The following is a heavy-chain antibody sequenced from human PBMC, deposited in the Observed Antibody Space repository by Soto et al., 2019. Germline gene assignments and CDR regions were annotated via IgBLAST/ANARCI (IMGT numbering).Heavy chain of an antibody. V-gene: IGHV3-21*01. J-gene: IGHJ4*02. D-gene: IGHD3-10*01. Sequence: GGSLRLSCAASGFPFRSSSMNWVRQAPGKGLEWLSSISSSSYYIFYADSVQGRFTISRDNAKNSLYLQMNSLRAEDTAVYYCARDLGEVSAFWGQGTPVTVSS. CDR1: GFPFRSSS. CDR3: ARDLGEVSAF. CDR2: ISSSSYYI.